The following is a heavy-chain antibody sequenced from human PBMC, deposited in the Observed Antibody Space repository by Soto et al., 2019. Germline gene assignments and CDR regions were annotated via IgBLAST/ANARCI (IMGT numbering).Heavy chain of an antibody. CDR1: GYNFTSYG. J-gene: IGHJ4*02. V-gene: IGHV1-18*01. Sequence: QVQLVQSGPEVKKPGASVKVSCKTSGYNFTSYGISWVRQAPGQGLEWMGWISNYKGNTNYAQKFQDRVTMTTDTSTSTAYMELRGLTSDDTAVYYGATRSPAFDYWGQGNLVTVSS. CDR3: ATRSPAFDY. CDR2: ISNYKGNT.